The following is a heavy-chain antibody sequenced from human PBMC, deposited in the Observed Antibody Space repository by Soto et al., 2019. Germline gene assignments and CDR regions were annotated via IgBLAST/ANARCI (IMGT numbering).Heavy chain of an antibody. V-gene: IGHV3-23*01. Sequence: PGGSLRLSCAASGFTFNFYAMSWVRQAPGKGLEWVSAISGSGGSTYYADSVKGRFTISRDNSKNTLYLQMNSLRAEDTAVYYCAKGITRPIAAPGYWGQGTLVTVSS. CDR3: AKGITRPIAAPGY. CDR2: ISGSGGST. CDR1: GFTFNFYA. D-gene: IGHD6-13*01. J-gene: IGHJ4*02.